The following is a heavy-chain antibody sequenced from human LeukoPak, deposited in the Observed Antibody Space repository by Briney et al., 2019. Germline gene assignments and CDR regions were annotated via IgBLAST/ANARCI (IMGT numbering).Heavy chain of an antibody. CDR1: GFTFSSYA. CDR2: ISYDGSNK. CDR3: ARDLALNYYDSSGYSDY. V-gene: IGHV3-30-3*01. Sequence: GGSLRLSCAASGFTFSSYAMHWARQAPGKGLEWVAVISYDGSNKYYADSVKGRFTISRDNSKNTLYLQMNSLRAEDTAVYYCARDLALNYYDSSGYSDYWGQGTLVTVSS. J-gene: IGHJ4*02. D-gene: IGHD3-22*01.